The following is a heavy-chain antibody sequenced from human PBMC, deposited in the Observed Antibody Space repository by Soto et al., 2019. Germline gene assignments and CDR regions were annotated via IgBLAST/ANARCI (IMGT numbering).Heavy chain of an antibody. CDR2: ISGSGGGT. CDR1: GFTFSSYA. CDR3: AKPRITIVTPNWFEP. Sequence: GGSLRLSCAASGFTFSSYALSWVRQAPGKGLEWVSAISGSGGGTYYADSVKGRFTISIDNAKNTLYLQMDSLRAEDTAVYYCAKPRITIVTPNWFEPLGHGTLITASS. J-gene: IGHJ5*02. V-gene: IGHV3-23*01. D-gene: IGHD3-10*01.